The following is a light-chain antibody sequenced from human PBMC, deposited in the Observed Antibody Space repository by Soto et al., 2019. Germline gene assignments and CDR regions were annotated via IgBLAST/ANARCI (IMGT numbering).Light chain of an antibody. Sequence: EIVLTQSPATLSLSPGERVTLSCRASQSIGRYLAWYQHKPGQAPRLLIYDASNRATGIPARFSGSGSGTDFTHTISSLEPEDFADYYCQQRANWLTFGGGTKVEIK. CDR3: QQRANWLT. CDR1: QSIGRY. J-gene: IGKJ4*01. CDR2: DAS. V-gene: IGKV3-11*01.